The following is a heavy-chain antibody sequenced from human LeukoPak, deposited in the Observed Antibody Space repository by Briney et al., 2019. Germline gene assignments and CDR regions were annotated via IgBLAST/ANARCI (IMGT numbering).Heavy chain of an antibody. Sequence: PSETLSLTCTVSGGSISSSSYYWGWIRQPPGKGLEWIGSIYYSGSTNYNPSLKSRVTISVDTSKNQFSLKLSSVTAADTAVYYCARRLITMVRGVIGYYFDYWGQGTLVTVSS. D-gene: IGHD3-10*01. CDR2: IYYSGST. CDR1: GGSISSSSYY. V-gene: IGHV4-39*07. CDR3: ARRLITMVRGVIGYYFDY. J-gene: IGHJ4*02.